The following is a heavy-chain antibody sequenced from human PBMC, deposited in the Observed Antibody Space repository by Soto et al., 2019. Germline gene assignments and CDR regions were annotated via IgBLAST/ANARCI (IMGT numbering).Heavy chain of an antibody. CDR2: IYHSGST. D-gene: IGHD3-9*01. CDR3: ARSITFDRLFFDK. J-gene: IGHJ4*02. Sequence: PSETLSLTCAVCCGSISRSNWGNWVRQPRGKGLEWIGEIYHSGSTNYHPSLKSRVTISVDKSKNQFSLKLTSLTAADTAVYYCARSITFDRLFFDKRGKGTMVTASS. CDR1: CGSISRSNW. V-gene: IGHV4-4*02.